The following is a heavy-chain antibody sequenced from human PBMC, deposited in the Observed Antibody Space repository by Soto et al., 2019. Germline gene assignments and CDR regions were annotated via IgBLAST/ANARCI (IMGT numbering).Heavy chain of an antibody. D-gene: IGHD1-26*01. CDR2: IYYSGST. J-gene: IGHJ4*02. Sequence: PSETLSLTCTVSGGSISSGGYYWSWIRQHPGKGLEWIGYIYYSGSTNYNPSLKSRVTISVDTSKNQFSLKLSSVTAADTAVYYCARQRSFYYFDYWGQGTLVTVSS. V-gene: IGHV4-31*03. CDR1: GGSISSGGYY. CDR3: ARQRSFYYFDY.